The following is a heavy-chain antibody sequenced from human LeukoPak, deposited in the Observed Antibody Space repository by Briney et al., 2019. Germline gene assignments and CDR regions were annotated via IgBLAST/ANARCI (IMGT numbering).Heavy chain of an antibody. V-gene: IGHV3-48*01. CDR3: ARDWQQLVY. CDR1: GFSFSSYT. CDR2: ISSSSSTI. J-gene: IGHJ4*02. Sequence: GGSLRLSCAASGFSFSSYTMNWIRQAPGKGLEWVSYISSSSSTIHYADSVEGRFTISRDNAKNSLYLQMNSLRAEDTAVYYCARDWQQLVYWGQGTLVTVSS. D-gene: IGHD6-13*01.